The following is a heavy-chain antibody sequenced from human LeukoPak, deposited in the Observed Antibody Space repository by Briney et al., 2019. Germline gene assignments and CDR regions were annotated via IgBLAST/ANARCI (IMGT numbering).Heavy chain of an antibody. J-gene: IGHJ4*02. CDR2: IKSKTDGGTT. Sequence: GGSLRLSCAPSGFTFSNAWMSWVRQAPGKGLEWVGRIKSKTDGGTTDYAAPVKGRFTISRDDSKSTLYLQMNSLKTEDTAVYYCAKVRRGAAGTCYFDYWGQGTLVTVSS. CDR1: GFTFSNAW. CDR3: AKVRRGAAGTCYFDY. V-gene: IGHV3-15*01. D-gene: IGHD6-13*01.